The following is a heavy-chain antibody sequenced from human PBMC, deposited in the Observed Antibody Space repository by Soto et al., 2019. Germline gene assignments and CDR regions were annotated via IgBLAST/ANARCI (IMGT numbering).Heavy chain of an antibody. D-gene: IGHD2-8*01. CDR2: ISGYNGDT. Sequence: QGQLVQSGGEVKKPGASVKVSYKASGYTFSRYGISWVRQAPGQGLEWMGWISGYNGDTNYAQKFQGRVTMTIDTSTTTAYRELRGLTSDDTAIYYCAKNGQPPYYYYGLDVWGQGTTVTVSS. V-gene: IGHV1-18*01. CDR3: AKNGQPPYYYYGLDV. CDR1: GYTFSRYG. J-gene: IGHJ6*02.